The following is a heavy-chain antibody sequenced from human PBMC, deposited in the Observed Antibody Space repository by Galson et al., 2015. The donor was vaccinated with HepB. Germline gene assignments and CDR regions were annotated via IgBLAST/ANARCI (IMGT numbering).Heavy chain of an antibody. V-gene: IGHV1-69*04. CDR1: GDSFSSFA. J-gene: IGHJ4*02. CDR2: IISIFGQT. Sequence: SVKVSCKASGDSFSSFAINWVRQAPGQGLEWMGRIISIFGQTNYAQKFQGRVTITADKSTGAGYMELSSLRSDDTAVYYCATSVETSTDADYWGQGTLVTVSS. CDR3: ATSVETSTDADY. D-gene: IGHD5-18*01.